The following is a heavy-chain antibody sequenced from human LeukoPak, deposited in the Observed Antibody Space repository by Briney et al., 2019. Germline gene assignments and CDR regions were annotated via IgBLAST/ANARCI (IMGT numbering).Heavy chain of an antibody. CDR2: MNPNSGNT. CDR1: GYTFTSYD. D-gene: IGHD3-10*01. J-gene: IGHJ3*02. Sequence: ASVKVSCKASGYTFTSYDINWVRQATGQGLEWMGWMNPNSGNTDYAQKFQGRVTITRNTSISTVYMELSSLRSEDTAVYYCAIYGEPDAFDIWGQGTMVTVSS. CDR3: AIYGEPDAFDI. V-gene: IGHV1-8*03.